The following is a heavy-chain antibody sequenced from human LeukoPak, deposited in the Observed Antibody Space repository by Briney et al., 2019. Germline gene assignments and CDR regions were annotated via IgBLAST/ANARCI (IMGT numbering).Heavy chain of an antibody. D-gene: IGHD2-2*01. CDR1: GFTFISHW. Sequence: HAGGSLRLSCAASGFTFISHWMHAVRQAPEKGLVGVSHINADVSGTYYAASVKGRFTISRDNAKNTLYLQMHSLTAEDTAVYYCVRGALRDCSYTSCTRGNWFDPWGQGTLVTVSS. CDR2: INADVSGT. J-gene: IGHJ5*02. CDR3: VRGALRDCSYTSCTRGNWFDP. V-gene: IGHV3-74*01.